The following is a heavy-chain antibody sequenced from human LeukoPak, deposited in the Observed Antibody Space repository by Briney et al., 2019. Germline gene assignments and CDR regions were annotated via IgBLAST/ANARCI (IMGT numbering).Heavy chain of an antibody. D-gene: IGHD3-16*01. CDR1: GFNFGTYW. J-gene: IGHJ6*02. CDR3: ARGGGLDV. CDR2: INHNGNVN. V-gene: IGHV3-7*03. Sequence: GGSLRLSCAASGFNFGTYWMNWARQAPGKGLEWVASINHNGNVNYYVDSVKGRFTISRDNAKNSLYLQMSNLRAEDTAVYFCARGGGLDVWGQGATVTVSS.